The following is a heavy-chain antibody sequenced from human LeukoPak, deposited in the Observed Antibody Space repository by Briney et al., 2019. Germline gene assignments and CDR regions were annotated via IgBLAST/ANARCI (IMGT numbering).Heavy chain of an antibody. CDR1: GFTFSSYD. CDR2: ISNDGSNK. V-gene: IGHV3-30-3*01. J-gene: IGHJ4*02. CDR3: VLGHYGGLFDN. D-gene: IGHD4-23*01. Sequence: GGSLRLSCAASGFTFSSYDMHWVRQAPGKGLEWVAVISNDGSNKDYADSVKGRFTISRDNSKSTLYVQMNSLRAEDTAVYYCVLGHYGGLFDNWGQGTLVSVSS.